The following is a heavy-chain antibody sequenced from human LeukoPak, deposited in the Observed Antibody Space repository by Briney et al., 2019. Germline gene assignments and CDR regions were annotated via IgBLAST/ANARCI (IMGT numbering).Heavy chain of an antibody. CDR1: GFTFSSYE. Sequence: PGGSLRLSCVASGFTFSSYEMNWVRQAPGKGLEWVSYISSSGSTIYYADSVKGRFTISRDNAKNSLYLQMNSLRAEDTAVYYCARDREGYNCVFDYWGQGTLVTVSS. D-gene: IGHD5-24*01. CDR2: ISSSGSTI. J-gene: IGHJ4*02. CDR3: ARDREGYNCVFDY. V-gene: IGHV3-48*03.